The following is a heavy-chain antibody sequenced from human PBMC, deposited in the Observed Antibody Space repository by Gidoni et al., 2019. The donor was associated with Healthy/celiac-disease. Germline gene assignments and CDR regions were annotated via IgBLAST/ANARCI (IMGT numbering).Heavy chain of an antibody. CDR1: GFTFSSYA. J-gene: IGHJ3*02. V-gene: IGHV3-30-3*01. CDR2: ISYDGSNK. D-gene: IGHD6-13*01. Sequence: QVQLVESGGGVVQHGRSLRLSCAASGFTFSSYAMHWVRQAPGKGLEWVAVISYDGSNKYYADYVKGRFTISRDNSKNTLYLQMNSLRAEDTAVYYCAILPLGGTAAGTAHDAFDIWGQGTMVTVSS. CDR3: AILPLGGTAAGTAHDAFDI.